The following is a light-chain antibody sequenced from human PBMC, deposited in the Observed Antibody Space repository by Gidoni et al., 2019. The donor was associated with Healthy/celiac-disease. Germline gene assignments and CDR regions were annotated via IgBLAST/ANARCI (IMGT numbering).Light chain of an antibody. V-gene: IGLV3-19*01. CDR2: GKN. J-gene: IGLJ2*01. CDR1: SLRSYY. Sequence: SSELTQDPAGSVALGQTVRITCQGDSLRSYYAGWYQQKPGQAPVLFIYGKNNRPSGIPDRFSGSSSGNTASLTITGAQAEDEADYYCNSRDSSGNHLVFGGGTKLTVL. CDR3: NSRDSSGNHLV.